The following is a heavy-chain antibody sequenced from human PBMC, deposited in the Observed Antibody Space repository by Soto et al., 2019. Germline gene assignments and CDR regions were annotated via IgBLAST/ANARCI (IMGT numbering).Heavy chain of an antibody. CDR1: GFTFSSYW. J-gene: IGHJ4*02. CDR2: IKQDGSEK. Sequence: GGSLRLSCAASGFTFSSYWMSWVRQAPGKGLEWVANIKQDGSEKYYVDSVKGRFTISRDNAKNSLYLQMNSLRAEDTAVYYCARSRRGRTGTAHYFDYWGQGTLVTVSS. D-gene: IGHD1-7*01. V-gene: IGHV3-7*05. CDR3: ARSRRGRTGTAHYFDY.